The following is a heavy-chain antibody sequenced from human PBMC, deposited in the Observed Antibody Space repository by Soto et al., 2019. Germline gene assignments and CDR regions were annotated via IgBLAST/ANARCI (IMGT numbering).Heavy chain of an antibody. CDR2: IKSKTDGGTT. J-gene: IGHJ3*02. CDR3: TIEMRHSNGWYGPFNI. D-gene: IGHD6-19*01. V-gene: IGHV3-15*01. CDR1: GISLSSAW. Sequence: EVQLVESGGGLVKPGGSLRLSCAASGISLSSAWMDWVRQAPGKGLEWVGRIKSKTDGGTTDFAAPVKGRFTISRDDSGNTLFLQLNNLETEDTAIYYCTIEMRHSNGWYGPFNIWGQGAMITVSS.